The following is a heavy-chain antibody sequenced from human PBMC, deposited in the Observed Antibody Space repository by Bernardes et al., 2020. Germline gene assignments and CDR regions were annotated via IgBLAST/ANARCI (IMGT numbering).Heavy chain of an antibody. J-gene: IGHJ4*02. Sequence: GGSLRLSCAASGFTFSDYYMSWIRQTPGKGLEWVSYISSSARTIYYADSVKGRFTVSRDNAKNSLYLEMNSLRAEDTAVYYCARILGQYFTSPGVDYWGQGTLITDAS. CDR1: GFTFSDYY. V-gene: IGHV3-11*01. CDR3: ARILGQYFTSPGVDY. CDR2: ISSSARTI. D-gene: IGHD3-3*02.